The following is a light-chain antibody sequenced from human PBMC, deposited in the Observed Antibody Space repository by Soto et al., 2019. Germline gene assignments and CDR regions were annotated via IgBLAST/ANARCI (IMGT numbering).Light chain of an antibody. CDR1: QSISRT. CDR3: LQYNKWPRT. Sequence: EIVLTQSPDTLSVSPGERATLSCRASQSISRTLAWYQQKSGQPPRLLIYDASTRATGFPARFSGSGSGTEFNLTISSLQSEDFAVYYCLQYNKWPRTFGQGTKVEI. J-gene: IGKJ1*01. V-gene: IGKV3D-15*01. CDR2: DAS.